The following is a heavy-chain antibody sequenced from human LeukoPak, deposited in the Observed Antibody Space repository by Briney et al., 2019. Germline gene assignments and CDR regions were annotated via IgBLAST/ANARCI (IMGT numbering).Heavy chain of an antibody. CDR1: GYTFTGYY. V-gene: IGHV1-2*06. CDR3: ARSLSPHPNNYYDSSGYEGDY. Sequence: ASVKVSCKASGYTFTGYYMHWVRQAPGRGLEWMGRINPNSGGTNYAQKFQGRVTMTRDTSISTAYMELSRLRSDDTAVYYCARSLSPHPNNYYDSSGYEGDYWGQGTLVTVSS. J-gene: IGHJ4*02. D-gene: IGHD3-22*01. CDR2: INPNSGGT.